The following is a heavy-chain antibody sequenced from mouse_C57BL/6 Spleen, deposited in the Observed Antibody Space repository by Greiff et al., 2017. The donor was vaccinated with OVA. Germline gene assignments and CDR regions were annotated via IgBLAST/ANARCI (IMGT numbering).Heavy chain of an antibody. CDR2: ISSGGSYT. D-gene: IGHD1-1*01. V-gene: IGHV5-6*01. J-gene: IGHJ2*01. Sequence: EVQGVESGGDLVKPGGSLKLSCAASGFTFSSYGMSWVRQTPDKRLAWVATISSGGSYTYYPDSVKGRFTISRDNAKNTLYLQMSSLKSEDTAMYYCARQITTVVATNFDYWGQGTTLTVSS. CDR1: GFTFSSYG. CDR3: ARQITTVVATNFDY.